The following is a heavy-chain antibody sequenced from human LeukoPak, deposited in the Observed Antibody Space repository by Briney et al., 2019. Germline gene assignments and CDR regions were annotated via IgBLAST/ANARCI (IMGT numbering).Heavy chain of an antibody. Sequence: SGESLKISCKGSEYNFRIYWIGWVRQMPGKGLEWMGIIYPGDSDTRYSPSFQGQVTISADKSISTAYLQWSSLKASDTAMYYCARLQIGGYCTNGVCVLDYWGQGTLVTVSS. CDR1: EYNFRIYW. J-gene: IGHJ4*02. CDR3: ARLQIGGYCTNGVCVLDY. D-gene: IGHD2-8*01. V-gene: IGHV5-51*01. CDR2: IYPGDSDT.